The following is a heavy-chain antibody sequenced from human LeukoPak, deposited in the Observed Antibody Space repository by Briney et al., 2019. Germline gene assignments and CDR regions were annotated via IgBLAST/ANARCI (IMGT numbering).Heavy chain of an antibody. J-gene: IGHJ6*03. D-gene: IGHD3-3*01. V-gene: IGHV3-43*01. CDR3: AKDRPILRFLEWLNNYYCYYMDV. Sequence: PGGSLRLSCAASGFTFDDYTMHWVRQAPGKGLEWVSLISWDGGSTYYADSVKGRFTISRDNSKNSLYLQMNSLRTEDTALYYCAKDRPILRFLEWLNNYYCYYMDVWGKGTTVTVSS. CDR1: GFTFDDYT. CDR2: ISWDGGST.